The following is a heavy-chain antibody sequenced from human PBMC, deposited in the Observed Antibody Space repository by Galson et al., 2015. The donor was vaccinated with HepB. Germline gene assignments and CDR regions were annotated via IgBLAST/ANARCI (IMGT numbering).Heavy chain of an antibody. CDR1: GYTFRSYY. Sequence: SVKVSCKAYGYTFRSYYIHWVRQAPGQGLEWVGIINPSDGSTSYAQKFQGRVTMTRDTSTSTVYMDLSSLRSEDTAMYYCARVHDYGSKSDLIWFDPWGTMITFGGVMVIRHAFDIWGQGTMVTVSS. CDR2: INPSDGST. D-gene: IGHD3-16*01. V-gene: IGHV1-46*03. J-gene: IGHJ3*02. CDR3: ARVHDYGSKSDLIWFDPWGTMITFGGVMVIRHAFDI.